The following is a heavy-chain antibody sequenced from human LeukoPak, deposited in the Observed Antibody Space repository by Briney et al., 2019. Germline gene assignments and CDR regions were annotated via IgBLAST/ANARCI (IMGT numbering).Heavy chain of an antibody. V-gene: IGHV1-2*06. D-gene: IGHD3-22*01. CDR1: GYTFTGYY. CDR2: INPNSGGT. CDR3: ARSQDYYDSSGYLNAFDY. Sequence: ASVKVSCKASGYTFTGYYMHWVRQAPGQGLEWMGRINPNSGGTNYAQKFQGRVTMTRDTSISTAYMELSRLRSDDTAVYYCARSQDYYDSSGYLNAFDYWGQGTLVTVSS. J-gene: IGHJ4*02.